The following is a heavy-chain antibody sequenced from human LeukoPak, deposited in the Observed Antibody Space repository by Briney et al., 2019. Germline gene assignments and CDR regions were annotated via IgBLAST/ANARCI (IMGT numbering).Heavy chain of an antibody. CDR2: INSDGSST. J-gene: IGHJ4*02. Sequence: PGGSLRLSCEASGFTFSSYWMYWVRQAPGKGLVWVSRINSDGSSTSYADSVKGRLTISRDNAKNTLYLQMNSLRVEDTAVYYCARVSYCSGGSCYSYFDYWGQGTLVTVSS. D-gene: IGHD2-15*01. CDR3: ARVSYCSGGSCYSYFDY. V-gene: IGHV3-74*01. CDR1: GFTFSSYW.